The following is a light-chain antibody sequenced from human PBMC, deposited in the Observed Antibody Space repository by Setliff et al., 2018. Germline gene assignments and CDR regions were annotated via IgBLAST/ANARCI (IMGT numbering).Light chain of an antibody. Sequence: SALAQPPSASGTPGQRVTISCSGSSSNIGSNTVNWYQQLPGTAPKLLIYRNNQRPSGVPDRFSGSKSGTSASLAISGLQSEDEADYYCAAWDDSLNGEVFGTGTKV. CDR1: SSNIGSNT. V-gene: IGLV1-44*01. CDR2: RNN. J-gene: IGLJ1*01. CDR3: AAWDDSLNGEV.